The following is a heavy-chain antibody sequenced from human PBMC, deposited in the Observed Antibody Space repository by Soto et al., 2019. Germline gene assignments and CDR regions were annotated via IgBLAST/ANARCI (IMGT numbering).Heavy chain of an antibody. V-gene: IGHV3-43*01. CDR2: ISWDGGST. Sequence: PGGSLRLSCAASGFTFDDYTMHWVRQAPGKGLEWVSLISWDGGSTYYADSVKGRFTISRDNSKNSLYLQMNSLRTEDTALYYCAKDLNHCSGGSCYSVTGYYYYYGMDVWGQGTTVTVSS. J-gene: IGHJ6*02. CDR3: AKDLNHCSGGSCYSVTGYYYYYGMDV. CDR1: GFTFDDYT. D-gene: IGHD2-15*01.